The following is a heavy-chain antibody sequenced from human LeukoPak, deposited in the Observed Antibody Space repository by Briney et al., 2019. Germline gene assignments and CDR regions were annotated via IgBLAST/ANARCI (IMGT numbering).Heavy chain of an antibody. Sequence: GASVKVSCKASGYTFTTYDINWVRQATGQGLEWMGWMNANSGNTGYAQKFQGRVTVTRNTSISTAYMELSSLRSEDTAVYYCARGISGDIAAAGNYFDYWGQGTLVTVSS. V-gene: IGHV1-8*01. CDR2: MNANSGNT. J-gene: IGHJ4*02. D-gene: IGHD6-13*01. CDR1: GYTFTTYD. CDR3: ARGISGDIAAAGNYFDY.